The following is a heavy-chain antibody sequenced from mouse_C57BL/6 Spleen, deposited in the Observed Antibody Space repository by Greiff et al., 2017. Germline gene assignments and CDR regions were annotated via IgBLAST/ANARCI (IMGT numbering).Heavy chain of an antibody. V-gene: IGHV1-69*01. CDR3: ARLGGDYEFDY. J-gene: IGHJ2*01. CDR2: IDPSDSYT. CDR1: GYTFTSYW. Sequence: QVQLQQPGAELLMPGASVKLSCKASGYTFTSYWMHWVKQRPGQGLEWIGEIDPSDSYTNYNQKFKGKYTLTVDKSSSTAYMQLSSLTSEDSAVYYCARLGGDYEFDYWGQGTTLTVSS. D-gene: IGHD2-13*01.